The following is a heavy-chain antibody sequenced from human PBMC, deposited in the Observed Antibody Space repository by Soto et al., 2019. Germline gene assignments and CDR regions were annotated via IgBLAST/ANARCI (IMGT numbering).Heavy chain of an antibody. V-gene: IGHV4-31*03. CDR3: ARDSGFYSSSSFDY. D-gene: IGHD6-6*01. CDR2: IYYSGNT. CDR1: GDSISSSGYY. Sequence: SETLSLTCSVSGDSISSSGYYWSWIGQHPGKGLEWIGHIYYSGNTYYNPSLKSRFTISVDTSKNQFSLNLSSVTAADTAVYYCARDSGFYSSSSFDYWGRGTLVTVSS. J-gene: IGHJ4*02.